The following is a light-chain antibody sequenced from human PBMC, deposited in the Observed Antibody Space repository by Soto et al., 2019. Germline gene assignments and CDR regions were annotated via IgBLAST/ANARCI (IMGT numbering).Light chain of an antibody. J-gene: IGKJ1*01. CDR2: GAS. Sequence: EIQMTQSPSSLSASVGDRATITCRASQGISNYLAWYQQKPGQVPKLLIYGASTLQTGVPSRLSGSGSGTDFTISINHLQPEDVATYYCQKYDRAPWTFGQGTKVEIK. V-gene: IGKV1-27*01. CDR1: QGISNY. CDR3: QKYDRAPWT.